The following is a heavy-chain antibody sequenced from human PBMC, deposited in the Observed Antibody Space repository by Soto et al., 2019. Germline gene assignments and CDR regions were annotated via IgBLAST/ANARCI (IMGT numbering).Heavy chain of an antibody. CDR2: INSDGSST. J-gene: IGHJ4*02. V-gene: IGHV3-74*02. CDR1: GFTFSSYW. D-gene: IGHD2-21*01. CDR3: ARGDAEQAFCDS. Sequence: EVQMVESGGGLVQPGGSLRLSCAASGFTFSSYWMHWVRQAPGKGLVWVSRINSDGSSTSYADSVKGRFTISRDNAKNTLYRQMICVRAEDPAVYYCARGDAEQAFCDSWGKGTLVTVSS.